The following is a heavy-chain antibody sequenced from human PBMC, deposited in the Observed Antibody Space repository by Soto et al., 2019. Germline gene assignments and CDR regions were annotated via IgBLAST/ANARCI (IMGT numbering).Heavy chain of an antibody. V-gene: IGHV3-23*01. CDR1: GFTFSSYV. D-gene: IGHD6-6*01. CDR3: ANRYSSSSTIWDY. CDR2: ITCSGSST. Sequence: GGSLRLSCAASGFTFSSYVMSWGRQAPGKGLEWVSTITCSGSSTYYADSVKGRFTISRDNSKNTLYLQINSLRAEDTAVYYCANRYSSSSTIWDYWGQGTLVTVSS. J-gene: IGHJ4*02.